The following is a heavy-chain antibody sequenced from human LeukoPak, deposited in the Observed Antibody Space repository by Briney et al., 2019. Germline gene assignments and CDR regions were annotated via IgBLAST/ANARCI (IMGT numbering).Heavy chain of an antibody. CDR3: ARFDSSGLYFDY. CDR1: GGSISSGDYY. Sequence: SENLSLTCTVSGGSISSGDYYWSWIRQPPGKGLEWIGYIYYSGSTYYNPSLKSRVTISVDTSKNQFSLKLSSVTAADTAVYYCARFDSSGLYFDYWGQGTLVTVSS. J-gene: IGHJ4*02. CDR2: IYYSGST. D-gene: IGHD3-22*01. V-gene: IGHV4-30-4*08.